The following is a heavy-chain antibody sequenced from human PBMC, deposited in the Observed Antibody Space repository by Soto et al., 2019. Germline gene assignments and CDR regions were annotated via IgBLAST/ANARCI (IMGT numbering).Heavy chain of an antibody. J-gene: IGHJ4*02. Sequence: GGSLRLSCAASGFTFSCYAMTWVGQAPGKGPEWVSGIGSSDGKTDHADSVKGRFTISRDNSKDTLSLQMNSLRVEDTALYYCATDLNLPGGWGQGTLVTVSS. V-gene: IGHV3-23*01. D-gene: IGHD1-1*01. CDR3: ATDLNLPGG. CDR2: IGSSDGKT. CDR1: GFTFSCYA.